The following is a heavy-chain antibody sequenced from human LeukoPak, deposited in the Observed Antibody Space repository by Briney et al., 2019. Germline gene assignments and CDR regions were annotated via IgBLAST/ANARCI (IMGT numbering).Heavy chain of an antibody. Sequence: PGGSLRLSCGASGFTFSNYGMLWVRQAPGKGLDWVAFIRYDGNNKLYADSVKGRFTISRDNSKNTLYLQMNSLRAEDTAVYYCAKDLNSSGYYYTRDAFDIWGQGTMVTVSS. J-gene: IGHJ3*02. CDR2: IRYDGNNK. D-gene: IGHD3-22*01. CDR3: AKDLNSSGYYYTRDAFDI. V-gene: IGHV3-30*02. CDR1: GFTFSNYG.